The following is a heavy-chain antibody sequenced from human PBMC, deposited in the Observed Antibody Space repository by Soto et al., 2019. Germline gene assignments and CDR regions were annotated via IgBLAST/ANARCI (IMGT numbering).Heavy chain of an antibody. V-gene: IGHV3-33*01. D-gene: IGHD6-6*01. CDR3: ARIIAARPYYYYGMDV. J-gene: IGHJ6*02. CDR1: GFTFSSYG. Sequence: GGSLRLSCAASGFTFSSYGMHWVRQAPGKGLEWVAVIWYDGSNKYYADSVKGRFTISRDNSKNTLYLQMNSLRAEDTAVYYCARIIAARPYYYYGMDVWGQGTTVTVSS. CDR2: IWYDGSNK.